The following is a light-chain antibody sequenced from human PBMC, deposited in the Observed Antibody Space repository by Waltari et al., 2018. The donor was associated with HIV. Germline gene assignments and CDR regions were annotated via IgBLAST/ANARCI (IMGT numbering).Light chain of an antibody. V-gene: IGKV1-39*01. CDR1: QNITHY. CDR3: QQSFSAPT. J-gene: IGKJ5*01. Sequence: DMQMDQSPSSLPAPIGGRVTITWRASQNITHYLNWYHQRPGKAPRLLIYGAPRLQGGVPSRFRGIGSGTFFTLIITSLQPEDFGTYYTQQSFSAPTFGRGTRVDIK. CDR2: GAP.